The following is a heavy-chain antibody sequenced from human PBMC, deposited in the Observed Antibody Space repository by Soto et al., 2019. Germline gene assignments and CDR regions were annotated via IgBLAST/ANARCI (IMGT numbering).Heavy chain of an antibody. CDR2: INSDGSST. J-gene: IGHJ5*02. CDR1: GVTFSGYW. CDR3: ARGCCNEQNWFDP. V-gene: IGHV3-74*01. Sequence: GALRLSCAASGVTFSGYWMHWVRQAPGKGLVWVSRINSDGSSTSYADSVKGRFTISRDNAKNTLHLQMNSLRVEDTAVYYCARGCCNEQNWFDPWGQGTLVTVSS. D-gene: IGHD6-13*01.